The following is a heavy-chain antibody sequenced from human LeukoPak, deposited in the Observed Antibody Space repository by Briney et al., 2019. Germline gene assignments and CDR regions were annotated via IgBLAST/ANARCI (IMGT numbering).Heavy chain of an antibody. CDR1: GFTFSAYW. D-gene: IGHD3-9*01. Sequence: PGESLRLSCAASGFTFSAYWMTWVRQAPGKGLEWVANINEGGNVKFYVDSVKGRFTISRDNSKNTLYLQMNSLRAEDTAVYYCAKSMDVLTGYLWSLDYWGQGTLVTVSS. J-gene: IGHJ4*02. CDR3: AKSMDVLTGYLWSLDY. V-gene: IGHV3-7*01. CDR2: INEGGNVK.